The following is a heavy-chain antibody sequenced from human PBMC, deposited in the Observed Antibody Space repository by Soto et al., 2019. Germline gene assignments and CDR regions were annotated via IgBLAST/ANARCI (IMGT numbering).Heavy chain of an antibody. D-gene: IGHD3-22*01. CDR1: GYSFTNYW. CDR2: IYPGDSDT. CDR3: ATAYVYDFENSNYYRDAFDI. V-gene: IGHV5-51*01. J-gene: IGHJ3*02. Sequence: GESLKISCKASGYSFTNYWIGWVRQMPGKGLEWMGTIYPGDSDTRYSPSFEAHVTISADKSTSTAFLQWSSLKASDTAMYYCATAYVYDFENSNYYRDAFDIWGQGTLVTVSS.